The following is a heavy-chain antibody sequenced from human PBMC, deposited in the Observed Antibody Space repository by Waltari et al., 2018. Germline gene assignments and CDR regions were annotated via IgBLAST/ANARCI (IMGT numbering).Heavy chain of an antibody. V-gene: IGHV3-7*03. CDR2: IKQDGSEK. Sequence: EVQLVESGGDLVQPGGSLGVPGAASGFTFSSSWRTWVRQAPGKGLEWVASIKQDGSEKYYVDSVLGRFIISRDNAKNSLYLQMNSLRTEDTAVYYCARYRDRGVGGLGFWGQGTMVTVSS. D-gene: IGHD3-10*01. CDR3: ARYRDRGVGGLGF. CDR1: GFTFSSSW. J-gene: IGHJ3*01.